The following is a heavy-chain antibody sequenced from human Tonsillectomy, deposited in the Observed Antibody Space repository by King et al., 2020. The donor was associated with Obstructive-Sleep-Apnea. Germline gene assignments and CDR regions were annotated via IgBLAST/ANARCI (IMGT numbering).Heavy chain of an antibody. J-gene: IGHJ6*02. D-gene: IGHD1-1*01. CDR3: VNIGVYNNVVYYYYGMDV. Sequence: QLVQSGGGLVQPGGSLRLSCSASGFTFSSYAMHWVRQAPGKGLEYVSAISSNGGSTYYADSVKGRFTISRDNSKNTLYLQMSSLRAEDTAVYYCVNIGVYNNVVYYYYGMDVWGQGTTVTVSS. CDR1: GFTFSSYA. V-gene: IGHV3-64D*06. CDR2: ISSNGGST.